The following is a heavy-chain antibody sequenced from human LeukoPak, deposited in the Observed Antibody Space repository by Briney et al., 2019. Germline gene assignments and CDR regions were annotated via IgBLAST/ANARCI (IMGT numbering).Heavy chain of an antibody. D-gene: IGHD3-10*01. J-gene: IGHJ4*02. CDR1: GFTFNNYA. V-gene: IGHV3-23*01. CDR3: ARVTTSGSYKFDY. CDR2: ISASGGSS. Sequence: GGSLRLSCAASGFTFNNYAMSWVRQAPGKGLEWVSAISASGGSSYYADSVRGRFTISRDSSKNTLYLQMNSLRAEDTAVYYCARVTTSGSYKFDYWGQGTLATVSS.